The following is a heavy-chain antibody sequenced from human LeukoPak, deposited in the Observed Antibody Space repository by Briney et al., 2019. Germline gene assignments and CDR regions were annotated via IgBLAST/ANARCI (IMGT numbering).Heavy chain of an antibody. CDR3: ATSKYSGSY. Sequence: PGGSLRLSCAASGFTFSSYAMSWVRQAPGKGLEWVSAISGSGGRIYYGASVKGRFTISRDNSTNTLNLQMNSLRAEDTAVYYCATSKYSGSYWGQGTLVTV. CDR1: GFTFSSYA. D-gene: IGHD1-26*01. V-gene: IGHV3-23*01. CDR2: ISGSGGRI. J-gene: IGHJ4*02.